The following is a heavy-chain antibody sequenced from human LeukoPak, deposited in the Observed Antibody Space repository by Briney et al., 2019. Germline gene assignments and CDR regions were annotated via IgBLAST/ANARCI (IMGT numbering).Heavy chain of an antibody. D-gene: IGHD6-13*01. V-gene: IGHV4-4*07. J-gene: IGHJ6*03. CDR3: ARDDSTYSSSWPYYYYYMDV. CDR2: IYTSGST. CDR1: GGSISSYY. Sequence: PSETLSLTCTVSGGSISSYYWSWIRQPAGKGLEWIGRIYTSGSTNYNPSLKSRVTISVDKSKNQFSLKLSSVTAADTAVYYCARDDSTYSSSWPYYYYYMDVWGKGTTVTVSS.